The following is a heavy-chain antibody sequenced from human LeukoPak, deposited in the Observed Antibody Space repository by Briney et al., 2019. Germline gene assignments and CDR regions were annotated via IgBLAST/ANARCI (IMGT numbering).Heavy chain of an antibody. CDR1: GFTFDDYG. D-gene: IGHD1-26*01. Sequence: PGGSLRLSCAASGFTFDDYGMHWVRQAPGKGLEWVSGISWNSGSIGYADSVKGRFTISRDNANNSLYLQMNSLRAEDTGVYYCARGHTLSAFDYWGQGTLVTVSS. J-gene: IGHJ4*02. CDR2: ISWNSGSI. V-gene: IGHV3-9*01. CDR3: ARGHTLSAFDY.